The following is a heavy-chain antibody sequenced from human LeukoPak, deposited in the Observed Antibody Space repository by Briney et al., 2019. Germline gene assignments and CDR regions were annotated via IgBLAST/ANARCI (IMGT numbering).Heavy chain of an antibody. V-gene: IGHV5-51*01. J-gene: IGHJ3*02. CDR2: IYPGDSDT. CDR1: GYSFTSYG. CDR3: ARQVPGYCSSTSCLDAFDI. Sequence: GESLKISCKGSGYSFTSYGIGWVRQMPGKDLEWMGIIYPGDSDTRYSPSFQGQVTISADKSISTAYLQWSSLKASDTAMYYCARQVPGYCSSTSCLDAFDIWGQGTMVTVSS. D-gene: IGHD2-2*01.